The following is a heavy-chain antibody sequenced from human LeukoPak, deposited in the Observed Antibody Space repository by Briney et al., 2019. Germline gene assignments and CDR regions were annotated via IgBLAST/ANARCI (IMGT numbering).Heavy chain of an antibody. D-gene: IGHD3-10*01. Sequence: SETLSLTCTVSGGSISSSSYYWGWIRQPPGKGLEWIGSIYYSGSTYYNPSLKSRVTISVDTSKNQFSLKLSSVTAADTAVYYCARHADYYGSGSYAWGQGTLSPSPQ. V-gene: IGHV4-39*01. J-gene: IGHJ5*02. CDR3: ARHADYYGSGSYA. CDR1: GGSISSSSYY. CDR2: IYYSGST.